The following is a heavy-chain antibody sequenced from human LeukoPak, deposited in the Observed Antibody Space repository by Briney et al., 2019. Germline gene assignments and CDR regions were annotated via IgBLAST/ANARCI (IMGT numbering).Heavy chain of an antibody. CDR1: GGTFSSYA. D-gene: IGHD5-12*01. V-gene: IGHV1-69*13. Sequence: GASVKVSCKASGGTFSSYAISWVRQAPGQGLEWMGGIIPIFGTANYAQKFQGRVTITADESTSTAYMELSSLRSEDTAVYYCARDGRGYSGYPDYWGQGTLVTVSS. CDR3: ARDGRGYSGYPDY. J-gene: IGHJ4*02. CDR2: IIPIFGTA.